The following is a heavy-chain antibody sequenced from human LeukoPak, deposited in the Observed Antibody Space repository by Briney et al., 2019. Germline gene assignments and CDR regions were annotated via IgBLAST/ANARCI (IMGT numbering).Heavy chain of an antibody. V-gene: IGHV3-7*01. Sequence: GGSLRLSCATSGFTFSNYWMSWVRQAPGKGLEWVANIKQDGSEKYYMDSVVGRFTISRDNARNSMYLQMNSLRAEDTAVYYCAELGITMIGGVWGKGTTVTISS. CDR3: AELGITMIGGV. J-gene: IGHJ6*04. CDR1: GFTFSNYW. CDR2: IKQDGSEK. D-gene: IGHD3-10*02.